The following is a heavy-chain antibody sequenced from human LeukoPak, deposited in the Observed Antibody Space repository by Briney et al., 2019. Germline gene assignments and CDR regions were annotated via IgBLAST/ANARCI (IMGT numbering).Heavy chain of an antibody. CDR3: ARACPVGDWFDP. CDR1: GGSISSYY. CDR2: IYYSGST. V-gene: IGHV4-59*12. J-gene: IGHJ5*02. Sequence: PSETLSLTCTVSGGSISSYYWSWIRQLPGKGLEWIGYIYYSGSTYYNPSLKSRVTISVDTSKNQFSLKLSSVTAADTAVYYCARACPVGDWFDPWGQGTLVTVSS.